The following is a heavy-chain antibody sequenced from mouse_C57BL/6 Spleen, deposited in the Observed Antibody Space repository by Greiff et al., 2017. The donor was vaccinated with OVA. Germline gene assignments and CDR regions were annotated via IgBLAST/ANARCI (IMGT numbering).Heavy chain of an antibody. CDR1: GFTFSDYG. V-gene: IGHV5-17*01. D-gene: IGHD1-1*01. CDR3: ARPSTVVADYAMDY. J-gene: IGHJ4*01. CDR2: ISRGSSTI. Sequence: EVKLLESGGGLVKPGGSLKLSCAASGFTFSDYGMHWVRQAPEKGLEWVAYISRGSSTIYYADTVKGRFTISRDNATNTLFLQMTSLRSEDAAVYYCARPSTVVADYAMDYWGQGTSVTVSS.